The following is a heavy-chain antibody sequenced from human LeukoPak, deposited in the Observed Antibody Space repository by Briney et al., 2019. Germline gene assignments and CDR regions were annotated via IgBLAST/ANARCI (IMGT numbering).Heavy chain of an antibody. V-gene: IGHV4-30-4*08. Sequence: PSQTLSLTCTVSGGSISSGSYYWSWIRQLPGKGREWIGYVYYSGSGYDNPSLKSRVIISVDTSTNQFSLKLTSVTAADTAVYYCARGLVVTEYNFDYWGQGTLVTVSS. CDR1: GGSISSGSYY. CDR3: ARGLVVTEYNFDY. CDR2: VYYSGSG. J-gene: IGHJ4*02. D-gene: IGHD2-21*02.